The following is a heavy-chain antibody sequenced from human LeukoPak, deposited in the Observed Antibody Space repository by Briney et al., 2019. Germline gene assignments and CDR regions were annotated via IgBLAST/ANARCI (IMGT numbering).Heavy chain of an antibody. CDR3: TRSGSSGWYQADY. D-gene: IGHD6-19*01. CDR2: IIPIFGTV. J-gene: IGHJ4*02. Sequence: ASVKVSCKASGGTFSTYAIIWVRQAPGQGLEWMGGIIPIFGTVNYAQRFQNRITITADKFTYTAYMELSSLRSDDAALYYCTRSGSSGWYQADYWGQGTLVTVSS. CDR1: GGTFSTYA. V-gene: IGHV1-69*06.